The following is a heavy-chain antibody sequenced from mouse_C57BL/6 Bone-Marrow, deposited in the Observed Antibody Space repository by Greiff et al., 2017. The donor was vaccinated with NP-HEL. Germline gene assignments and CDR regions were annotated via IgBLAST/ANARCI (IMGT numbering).Heavy chain of an antibody. V-gene: IGHV1-72*01. CDR1: GYTFTSYW. CDR3: ARWNYGSSYWYFDV. D-gene: IGHD1-1*01. J-gene: IGHJ1*03. CDR2: IDPNSGGT. Sequence: QVQLKESGAELVKPGASVKLSCKASGYTFTSYWMHWVKQRPGRGLEWIGRIDPNSGGTKYNEKFKSKATLTVDKPSSTAYMQLSSLTSEDSAVYYCARWNYGSSYWYFDVWGTGTTVTVSS.